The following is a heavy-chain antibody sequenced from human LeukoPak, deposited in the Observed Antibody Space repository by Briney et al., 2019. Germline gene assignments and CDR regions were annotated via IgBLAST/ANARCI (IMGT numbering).Heavy chain of an antibody. V-gene: IGHV3-23*01. Sequence: GGSLRLSRAASGFTFSRYAMNWVRRAPGKGLEWVSGISDSSGSTYYAGSVKGRFTISRDNSKNTLYLQMNSLRADDTAVYFCAICYRRTSCYAGLNLWGQGTLVTVSS. J-gene: IGHJ4*02. CDR2: ISDSSGST. D-gene: IGHD2-2*01. CDR3: AICYRRTSCYAGLNL. CDR1: GFTFSRYA.